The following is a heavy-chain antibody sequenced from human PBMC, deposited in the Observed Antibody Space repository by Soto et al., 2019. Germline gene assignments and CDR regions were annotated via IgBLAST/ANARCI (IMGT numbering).Heavy chain of an antibody. V-gene: IGHV3-49*03. CDR2: IRSKAYGGTT. CDR1: GFTFGDYA. J-gene: IGHJ4*02. CDR3: AKDRPRRTSGYFFDY. D-gene: IGHD1-1*01. Sequence: PGGSLRLSCTASGFTFGDYAMSWFRQAPGKGLERVGFIRSKAYGGTTEYAASVKDRFIISRDDSKSIAYLQMNSLKTEDTALFYCAKDRPRRTSGYFFDYWGQGTPVTVSS.